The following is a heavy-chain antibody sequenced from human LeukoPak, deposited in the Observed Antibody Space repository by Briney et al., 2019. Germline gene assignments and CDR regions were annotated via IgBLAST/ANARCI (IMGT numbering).Heavy chain of an antibody. CDR2: IYHSGST. Sequence: SETLSLTCAVSGGSISSNNWWSWVRQPPGKGLEWIGEIYHSGSTNYNPSLKSRVTISVDKSKNQFSLELTSVTAADTAVYYCARYGSGSYIDYWGQGTLVTVS. CDR1: GGSISSNNW. D-gene: IGHD3-10*01. V-gene: IGHV4-4*02. CDR3: ARYGSGSYIDY. J-gene: IGHJ4*02.